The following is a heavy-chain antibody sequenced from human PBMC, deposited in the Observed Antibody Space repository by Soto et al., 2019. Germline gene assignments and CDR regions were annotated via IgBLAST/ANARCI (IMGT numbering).Heavy chain of an antibody. J-gene: IGHJ6*02. D-gene: IGHD3-9*01. CDR1: GFTFSSYG. CDR3: AREGRYFDWLPPYYYGMDV. CDR2: IWYDGSNK. Sequence: GGSLRLSCAASGFTFSSYGMHWVRQAPGKGLEWVAVIWYDGSNKYYADSVKGRFTISRDNSKNTLYLQMNSLRAEDTAVYYCAREGRYFDWLPPYYYGMDVWGQGTTVTVSS. V-gene: IGHV3-33*01.